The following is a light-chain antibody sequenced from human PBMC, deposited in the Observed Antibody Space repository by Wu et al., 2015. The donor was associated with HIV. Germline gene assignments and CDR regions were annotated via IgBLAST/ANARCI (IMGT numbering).Light chain of an antibody. CDR2: DGS. J-gene: IGKJ5*01. CDR1: QSVNTY. Sequence: IVLTQSPATLSLSPGERATLSCRASQSVNTYLAWFQQKPGQAPSLLIYDGSNRATGIPARFSGSGSGTDFNLTISSLDPEDFAVYYCQHRYNWPLTFGQGTRLEIK. V-gene: IGKV3-11*01. CDR3: QHRYNWPLT.